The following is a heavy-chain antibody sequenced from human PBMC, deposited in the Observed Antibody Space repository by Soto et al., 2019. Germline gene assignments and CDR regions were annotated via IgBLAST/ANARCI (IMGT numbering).Heavy chain of an antibody. V-gene: IGHV1-69*01. D-gene: IGHD3-3*01. CDR2: IIPIFGTT. J-gene: IGHJ4*02. Sequence: QVQLVQSGAEVKEPGSAVKVSCKAPADSFSSYGISWVLQAPGQGLEWMGGIIPIFGTTNYAEKFQGRVTITADESTNTAYMELSSLRSEDTALYYCARVFPDGWVEPGVVRGYLDTWGRGTLVTVSS. CDR3: ARVFPDGWVEPGVVRGYLDT. CDR1: ADSFSSYG.